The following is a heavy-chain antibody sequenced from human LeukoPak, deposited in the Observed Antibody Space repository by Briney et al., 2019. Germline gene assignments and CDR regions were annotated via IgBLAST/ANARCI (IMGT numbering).Heavy chain of an antibody. CDR3: ARAQWLHYFDY. V-gene: IGHV4-34*01. J-gene: IGHJ4*02. D-gene: IGHD6-19*01. CDR1: GGSFSGYY. CDR2: INHSGST. Sequence: SETLSLTCAVYGGSFSGYYWGWIRQPPGKGLEWIGEINHSGSTNYNPSLKSRVTISVDTSKNQFSLKLSSVTAADTAVYYCARAQWLHYFDYWGQGTLVTVSS.